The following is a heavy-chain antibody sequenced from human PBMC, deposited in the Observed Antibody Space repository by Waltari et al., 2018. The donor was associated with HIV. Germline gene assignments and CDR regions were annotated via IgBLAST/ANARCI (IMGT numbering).Heavy chain of an antibody. J-gene: IGHJ4*02. CDR3: ARDDLGSGWFFDY. Sequence: GPGLLKPSQTLSLTCTVSGGSISSASYYWTWIRQSAGKGLEWIGRIYTSGSTSYNPSLKSRVSISIDTSRNQFSLKLTSVTAADTAVYYCARDDLGSGWFFDYWGPGTLVTVSS. CDR1: GGSISSASYY. D-gene: IGHD6-19*01. V-gene: IGHV4-61*02. CDR2: IYTSGST.